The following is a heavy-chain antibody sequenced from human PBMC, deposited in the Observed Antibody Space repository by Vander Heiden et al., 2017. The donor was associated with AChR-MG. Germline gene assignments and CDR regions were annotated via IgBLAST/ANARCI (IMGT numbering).Heavy chain of an antibody. J-gene: IGHJ6*04. CDR3: ARDSVVGGQDV. Sequence: QVPLHASRPGLLQPSETLSPTCAVPGYSTSSGYYWGWIRQPPGKGLEWIGSIYHSGSTYYNPSLKSRVTISVDTSKNQFSLKLSSVTAADTAVYYCARDSVVGGQDVWGKGTTVTVSS. V-gene: IGHV4-38-2*02. CDR2: IYHSGST. CDR1: GYSTSSGYY. D-gene: IGHD3-16*01.